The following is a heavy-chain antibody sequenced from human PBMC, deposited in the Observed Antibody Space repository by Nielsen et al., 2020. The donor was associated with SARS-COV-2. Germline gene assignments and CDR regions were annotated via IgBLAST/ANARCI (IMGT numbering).Heavy chain of an antibody. Sequence: ASVKVSCKASGYTFTSYAMHWVRQAPGQRLEWMGWINAGNGNTKYSQKFQGRVTITADESTSTAYMELSSLRSEDTAVYYCAREYDLSSSWYEPLGYWGQGTLVTVSS. CDR2: INAGNGNT. J-gene: IGHJ4*02. CDR3: AREYDLSSSWYEPLGY. D-gene: IGHD6-13*01. CDR1: GYTFTSYA. V-gene: IGHV1-3*01.